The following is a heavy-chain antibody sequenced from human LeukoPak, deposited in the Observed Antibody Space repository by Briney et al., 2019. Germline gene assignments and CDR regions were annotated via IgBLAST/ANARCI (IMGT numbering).Heavy chain of an antibody. CDR2: IKGDGSET. CDR1: GFTFSDYW. V-gene: IGHV3-74*01. Sequence: PGGSLRLSCAASGFTFSDYWMHWVRQVPGKGLVWVSRIKGDGSETNCVDSVKGRFTISRDNAKNTLFLQMNSLRVEDTAVYYCVRGQIGVSVIVHWGQGTLVTVSS. D-gene: IGHD3-22*01. CDR3: VRGQIGVSVIVH. J-gene: IGHJ5*02.